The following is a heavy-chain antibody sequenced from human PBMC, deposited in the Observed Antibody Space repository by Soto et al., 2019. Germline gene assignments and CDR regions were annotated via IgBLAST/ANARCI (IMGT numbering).Heavy chain of an antibody. D-gene: IGHD3-9*01. J-gene: IGHJ5*02. CDR2: IYHSGST. CDR3: ARVGKLRYFDWLLSNWFDP. V-gene: IGHV4-4*02. CDR1: GGSISSSNW. Sequence: PSETLSLTCAVSGGSISSSNWWSWVRQPPGKGLEWIGEIYHSGSTNYNPSLKSRVTISVDKSKDQFSLKLSSVTAGDTAVYYCARVGKLRYFDWLLSNWFDPWGQGTLVTVSS.